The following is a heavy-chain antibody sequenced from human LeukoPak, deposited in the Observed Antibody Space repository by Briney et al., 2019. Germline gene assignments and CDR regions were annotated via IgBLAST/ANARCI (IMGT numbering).Heavy chain of an antibody. Sequence: GGSLRLSCAASGFTFSSYSMNWVRQAPGKGLEWVSSISSSSSYIYYADSVKGRFTISRDNAKNSLYLQMNSLRAEDTAVYYCAREAPTSCHDYWGQGTLVTVSP. CDR2: ISSSSSYI. CDR3: AREAPTSCHDY. D-gene: IGHD2-2*01. CDR1: GFTFSSYS. J-gene: IGHJ4*02. V-gene: IGHV3-21*01.